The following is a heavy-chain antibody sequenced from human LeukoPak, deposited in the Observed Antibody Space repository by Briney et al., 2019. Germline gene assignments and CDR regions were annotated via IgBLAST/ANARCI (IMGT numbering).Heavy chain of an antibody. CDR2: MTGSGSIT. CDR3: ARDRGSGWYDGAFDI. D-gene: IGHD6-19*01. J-gene: IGHJ3*02. V-gene: IGHV3-23*01. CDR1: GFTFSSYA. Sequence: PGGSLRLSCAASGFTFSSYAMSWVRQAPGKGLECVSTMTGSGSITRYADSVKGRFTISIDNSKNTLYLQMNSLRAEDTAVYYCARDRGSGWYDGAFDIWGQGTMVTVSS.